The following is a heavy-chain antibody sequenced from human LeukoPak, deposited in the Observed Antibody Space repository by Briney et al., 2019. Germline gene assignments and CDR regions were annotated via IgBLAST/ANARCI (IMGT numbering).Heavy chain of an antibody. CDR2: ILHNSATI. Sequence: PGGCLRLSCAASGFTFSSYSMNWVRQAPGKGLEWLSYILHNSATIYYANSVKGRFTISRDNAKNSLYLQMNSLRAEDTAVYYCARAYYYGSGSYPDSWGQGTLVTVSS. D-gene: IGHD3-10*01. CDR1: GFTFSSYS. V-gene: IGHV3-48*04. CDR3: ARAYYYGSGSYPDS. J-gene: IGHJ5*01.